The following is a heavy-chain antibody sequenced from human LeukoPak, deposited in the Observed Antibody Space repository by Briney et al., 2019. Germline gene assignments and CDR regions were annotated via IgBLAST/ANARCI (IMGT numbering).Heavy chain of an antibody. J-gene: IGHJ5*02. CDR1: GGSFSGYY. CDR3: ARGRRYCSSTSCYSFGHWFDP. D-gene: IGHD2-2*01. Sequence: PSETLSLTCAVYGGSFSGYYWSWIRQPPGKGLEWIGEINHSGSTNYNPSLKSRATISVDTSKNQFSLKLSSVTAADTAVYYCARGRRYCSSTSCYSFGHWFDPWGQGTLVTVSS. CDR2: INHSGST. V-gene: IGHV4-34*01.